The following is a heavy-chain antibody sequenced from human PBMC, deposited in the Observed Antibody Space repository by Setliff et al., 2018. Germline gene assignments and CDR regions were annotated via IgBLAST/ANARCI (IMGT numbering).Heavy chain of an antibody. CDR2: LKYDGSES. J-gene: IGHJ5*02. CDR1: GFTFSSRW. V-gene: IGHV3-7*03. CDR3: ARVVDMGWFDP. Sequence: QPGGSLRLSCVISGFTFSSRWMGWVRQAPGKGLEWVANLKYDGSESFYVDSVKGRFTISRDNAKNSLYLQMNSLRVEDTAVYYCARVVDMGWFDPWGQGTLVTVSS.